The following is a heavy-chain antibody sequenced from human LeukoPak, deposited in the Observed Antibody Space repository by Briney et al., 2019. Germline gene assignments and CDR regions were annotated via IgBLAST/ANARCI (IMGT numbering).Heavy chain of an antibody. CDR3: ARPRGLNYDILTGYSRGHYYFDY. V-gene: IGHV1-2*02. D-gene: IGHD3-9*01. CDR1: GYTFTGYY. CDR2: INPNSGGT. J-gene: IGHJ4*02. Sequence: APVKVSCKASGYTFTGYYMHWVRQAPGQGLEWMGWINPNSGGTNYAQKFQGRVTMTRDTSISTAYMELSRLRSDDTAVYYCARPRGLNYDILTGYSRGHYYFDYWGQGTLVTVSS.